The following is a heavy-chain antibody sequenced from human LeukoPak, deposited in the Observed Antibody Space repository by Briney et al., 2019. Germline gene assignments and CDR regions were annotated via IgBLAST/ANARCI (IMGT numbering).Heavy chain of an antibody. CDR2: ISGSGGST. CDR3: AKDLSATYYDFWSAYSSFDY. Sequence: PGGSLRLSCAASGFTFSNAWMSWVRQAPGKGLEWVSAISGSGGSTYYADSVKGRFTISRDNSKNTLYLQMNSLRAEDTAVYYCAKDLSATYYDFWSAYSSFDYWGQGTLVTVSS. D-gene: IGHD3-3*01. J-gene: IGHJ4*02. V-gene: IGHV3-23*01. CDR1: GFTFSNAW.